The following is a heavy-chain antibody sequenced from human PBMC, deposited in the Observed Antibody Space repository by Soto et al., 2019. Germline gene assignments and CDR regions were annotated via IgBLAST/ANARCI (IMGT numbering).Heavy chain of an antibody. J-gene: IGHJ5*02. CDR3: ATSITVFGLLIHPFDP. Sequence: SETLSLTCAVYGGSVNGYYWNWIRQPPGKGLEWIGEINHTVGTHYNPSLKSRVTMSVDTSKNQFSLRLSSVTAADTAIYYCATSITVFGLLIHPFDPWGQGTQVTVSS. CDR1: GGSVNGYY. CDR2: INHTVGT. V-gene: IGHV4-34*01. D-gene: IGHD3-3*01.